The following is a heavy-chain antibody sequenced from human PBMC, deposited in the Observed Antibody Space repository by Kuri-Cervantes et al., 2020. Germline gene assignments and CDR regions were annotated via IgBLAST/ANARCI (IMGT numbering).Heavy chain of an antibody. CDR1: GYTLTELS. D-gene: IGHD2-2*01. V-gene: IGHV1-24*01. Sequence: ASVKVSCKVSGYTLTELSMHWVRQAPGKGLEWMGGFDPEDGETIYAQKFQGRVTMTEDTSTDTAYMELSSLRSEDTAVYYCARGHNIVVVPAAIPFDYWGQGTLVTVSS. CDR2: FDPEDGET. CDR3: ARGHNIVVVPAAIPFDY. J-gene: IGHJ4*02.